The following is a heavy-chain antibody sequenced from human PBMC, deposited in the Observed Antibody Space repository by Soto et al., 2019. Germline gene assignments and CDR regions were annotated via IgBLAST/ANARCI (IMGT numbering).Heavy chain of an antibody. Sequence: SETLSLTCSVSGGSISGSYWSWIRQSPGKGLEWLGYVYYTGSTNYSPSLRSRVSISVDTSKNEFSLRPSSVTAADTAVYFCARSVAVPGAHIDYWGQGTQVTVSS. CDR3: ARSVAVPGAHIDY. CDR1: GGSISGSY. D-gene: IGHD6-19*01. V-gene: IGHV4-59*01. J-gene: IGHJ4*02. CDR2: VYYTGST.